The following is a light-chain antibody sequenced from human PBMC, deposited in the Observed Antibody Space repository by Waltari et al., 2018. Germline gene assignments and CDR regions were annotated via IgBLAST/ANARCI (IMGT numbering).Light chain of an antibody. Sequence: EIMLTQSLATLSLSQGARATLSYRASKSVSSSLGWYQQKPGQAPRLLIYDVSNRATGMPARCSGSGSGTDFSLTISSLEPEDFPVYYCQQRSNRPPITFGQGTRLEIK. V-gene: IGKV3-11*01. CDR1: KSVSSS. J-gene: IGKJ5*01. CDR2: DVS. CDR3: QQRSNRPPIT.